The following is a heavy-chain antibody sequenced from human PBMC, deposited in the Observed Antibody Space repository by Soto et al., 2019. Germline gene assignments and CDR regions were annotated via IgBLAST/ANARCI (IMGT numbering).Heavy chain of an antibody. Sequence: EVQLLESGGGLVQPGGSLRLSCVASGFTFSSYAMSWVRQAPGKGLEWVSAISGSGGSTYYADSVKGRFTISRDNSKNTLYLQMNSLRAEDTAVYYCAKVKVTTREDGYYFDYWGQGTLVTVSS. CDR1: GFTFSSYA. J-gene: IGHJ4*02. CDR2: ISGSGGST. CDR3: AKVKVTTREDGYYFDY. D-gene: IGHD4-17*01. V-gene: IGHV3-23*01.